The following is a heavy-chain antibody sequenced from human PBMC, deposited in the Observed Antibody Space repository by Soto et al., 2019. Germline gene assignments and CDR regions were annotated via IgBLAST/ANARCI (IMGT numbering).Heavy chain of an antibody. CDR3: TRYMTTVTTGLAP. J-gene: IGHJ5*02. CDR1: GFTFSGSA. Sequence: EVQLVESGGGLVQPGGSLKLSCAASGFTFSGSAMHWVRQASGKGLEWVGRIRSKADSYATAYAASVKGRFTISRDDSKSAAYLQMDSLKTEDPAVYYCTRYMTTVTTGLAPWGQGTLVTVSS. D-gene: IGHD4-17*01. CDR2: IRSKADSYAT. V-gene: IGHV3-73*01.